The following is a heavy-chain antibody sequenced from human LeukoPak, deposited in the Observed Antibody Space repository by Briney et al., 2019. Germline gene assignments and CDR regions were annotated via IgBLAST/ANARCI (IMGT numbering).Heavy chain of an antibody. D-gene: IGHD6-13*01. CDR1: GFTFSSYA. J-gene: IGHJ4*02. CDR3: AREAPLYSSSCLYY. CDR2: ISYDGSNK. Sequence: GGSLRLSCAASGFTFSSYAMYWVRQAPGKGLEWVAVISYDGSNKYYADSVKGRFTISRDNSKNTLYLQMNSLRAEDTAVYYCAREAPLYSSSCLYYWGQGTLVTVSS. V-gene: IGHV3-30-3*01.